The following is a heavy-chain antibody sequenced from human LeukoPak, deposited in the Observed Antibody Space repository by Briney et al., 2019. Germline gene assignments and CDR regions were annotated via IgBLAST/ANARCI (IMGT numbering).Heavy chain of an antibody. CDR2: IKSKTDGGTT. V-gene: IGHV3-15*01. CDR3: TTEGGDYDILTGYFEYFDY. J-gene: IGHJ4*02. CDR1: GFTFSNAW. Sequence: PGGSLRLSCAASGFTFSNAWMSWVRRAPGKGLEWVGRIKSKTDGGTTDYAAPVKGRFTISRDDSKNTLYLQMNSLKTEDTAVYYCTTEGGDYDILTGYFEYFDYWGQGTLVTVSS. D-gene: IGHD3-9*01.